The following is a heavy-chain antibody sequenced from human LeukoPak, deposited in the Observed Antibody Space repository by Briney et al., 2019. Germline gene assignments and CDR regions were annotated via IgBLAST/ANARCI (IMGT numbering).Heavy chain of an antibody. CDR3: ARGGVTTAEVDY. D-gene: IGHD4-11*01. V-gene: IGHV1-69*01. J-gene: IGHJ4*02. CDR1: GGTFSSYA. Sequence: SVKVSCKASGGTFSSYAISWVRQAPGQGLEWMGGIIPIFGTANYAQKFQGRVTITADESTSTAYMELRSLRSDDTAVYYCARGGVTTAEVDYWGQGTLVTVSS. CDR2: IIPIFGTA.